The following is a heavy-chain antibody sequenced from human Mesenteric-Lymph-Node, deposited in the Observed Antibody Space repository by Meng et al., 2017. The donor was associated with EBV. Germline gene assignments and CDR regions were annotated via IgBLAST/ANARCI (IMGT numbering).Heavy chain of an antibody. V-gene: IGHV4-34*02. CDR3: ARGVQVAWRFDP. CDR2: RNHSGSA. CDR1: CGSFSNCY. J-gene: IGHJ5*02. D-gene: IGHD2-15*01. Sequence: VELQAVGDVPWEPSETLSRTGEVSCGSFSNCYWSWSRQTPGKGLEWIGERNHSGSANYNPSLKSRVTISIDTSKNQFSLRLYSVTAADTAVYYCARGVQVAWRFDPWGQGTPVTVSS.